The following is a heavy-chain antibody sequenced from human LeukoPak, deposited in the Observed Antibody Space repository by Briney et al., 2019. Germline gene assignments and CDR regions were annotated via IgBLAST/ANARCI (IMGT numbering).Heavy chain of an antibody. V-gene: IGHV3-23*01. CDR1: GFTFRSFA. J-gene: IGHJ4*02. D-gene: IGHD5-18*01. Sequence: PGGSLRLSCAAAGFTFRSFAMYWVCQAPGMGLEWVSAISESGGGTYYADSVKGRFTISRDNSKNTLYLQMNSPRAEYTSVYYCAKGNTAYFFDYWGQGTLVTVSS. CDR2: ISESGGGT. CDR3: AKGNTAYFFDY.